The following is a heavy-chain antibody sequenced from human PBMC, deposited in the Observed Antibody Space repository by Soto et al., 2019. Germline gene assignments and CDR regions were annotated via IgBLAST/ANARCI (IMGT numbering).Heavy chain of an antibody. Sequence: SETLSLTCTVSGGSISHYYWSWIRQSPGKGLEWIGYAYYSGSTDYNPSLKSRVTMSVDTSKNQVSLKLNSVTTADTAVYYCARDRSTYGGGGTGEVKENWFDPWGPGTLVTAPQ. CDR3: ARDRSTYGGGGTGEVKENWFDP. J-gene: IGHJ5*02. D-gene: IGHD2-8*01. V-gene: IGHV4-59*01. CDR2: AYYSGST. CDR1: GGSISHYY.